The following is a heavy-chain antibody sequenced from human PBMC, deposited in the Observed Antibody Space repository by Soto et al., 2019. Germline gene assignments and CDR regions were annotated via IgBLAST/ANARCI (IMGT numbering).Heavy chain of an antibody. CDR3: ARGDSSGYYPVDY. CDR1: GGTFSSYA. V-gene: IGHV1-69*06. Sequence: QVQLVQSGAEVKKPGSSVKVSCKASGGTFSSYAISWVRQAPGQGLEWMGGINPIFGTANYAQKSQGRGPITAYKSTSTAYMELSSLRSEDTAVYYWARGDSSGYYPVDYWGQGTLVTVSS. J-gene: IGHJ4*02. CDR2: INPIFGTA. D-gene: IGHD3-22*01.